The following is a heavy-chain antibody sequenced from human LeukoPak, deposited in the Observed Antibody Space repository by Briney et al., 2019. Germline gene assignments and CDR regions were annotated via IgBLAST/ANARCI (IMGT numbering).Heavy chain of an antibody. V-gene: IGHV4-30-2*01. CDR2: VYQTGST. CDR1: GGSISSGGNS. J-gene: IGHJ6*02. D-gene: IGHD2-15*01. CDR3: ARGPYCSGGSCNDYYHGMDV. Sequence: SSETLSLTCAVSGGSISSGGNSWSWIRQPPGKGLEWIGYVYQTGSTAYNPSLKSRVTISVDRSKNQFSLKLSSVTAADTAVYYCARGPYCSGGSCNDYYHGMDVWGQGTTVTVSS.